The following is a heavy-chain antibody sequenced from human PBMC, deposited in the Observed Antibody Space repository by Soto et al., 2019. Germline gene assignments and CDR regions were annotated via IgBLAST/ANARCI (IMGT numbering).Heavy chain of an antibody. Sequence: GGSLRLSCAASGFTFSSYGMHWVRQAPGKGLEWVAVIWYDGSNKYYADSVKGRFTISRDNSKNTLYLQMNSLRAEDTAVYYGARESQYVPYLDYWGQGTLVTVSS. CDR3: ARESQYVPYLDY. D-gene: IGHD2-2*01. CDR1: GFTFSSYG. V-gene: IGHV3-33*01. CDR2: IWYDGSNK. J-gene: IGHJ4*01.